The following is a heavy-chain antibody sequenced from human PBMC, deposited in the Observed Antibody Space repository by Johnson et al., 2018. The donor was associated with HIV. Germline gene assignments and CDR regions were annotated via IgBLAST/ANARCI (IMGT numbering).Heavy chain of an antibody. Sequence: QVQLVESGGGVVQPGRSLRLSCAASGFTFSSYAMHWVRQAPGKGLEWVAVISYDGSNKYYADSVKGRFTISSDNSKNTPYLQMNSLRAEDTAVYYCARDREQLVRYAFDIWGQGTMVTVSS. V-gene: IGHV3-30*04. D-gene: IGHD6-6*01. CDR1: GFTFSSYA. CDR2: ISYDGSNK. J-gene: IGHJ3*02. CDR3: ARDREQLVRYAFDI.